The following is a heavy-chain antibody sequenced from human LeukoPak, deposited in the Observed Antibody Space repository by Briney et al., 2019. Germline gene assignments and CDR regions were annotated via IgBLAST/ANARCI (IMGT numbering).Heavy chain of an antibody. D-gene: IGHD1-1*01. V-gene: IGHV4-59*01. Sequence: SETLSLTCTVSGGSISSYYWSWIRQPPGKGLEWIGYIYYSGSTNYNPSLKSRVTISVDTSKNQFSLKLSSVTAADTAVYYCARTPRNAFIDYWGQGTLVTVSP. CDR2: IYYSGST. CDR1: GGSISSYY. J-gene: IGHJ4*02. CDR3: ARTPRNAFIDY.